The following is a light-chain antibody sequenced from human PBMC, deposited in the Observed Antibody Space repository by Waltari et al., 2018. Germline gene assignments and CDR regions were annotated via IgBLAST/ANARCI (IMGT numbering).Light chain of an antibody. V-gene: IGKV2-40*01. Sequence: VVLTQTPLSLPVTLGEPASISCTSSRSLVGRADGNTYLVWFLQMPGQSPQRLIFMVSHRASGVPDRFSGSGSGSDFTLQISRVEADDVGIYYCMQRMEFPLTFGGGTKVEIK. J-gene: IGKJ4*01. CDR3: MQRMEFPLT. CDR1: RSLVGRADGNTY. CDR2: MVS.